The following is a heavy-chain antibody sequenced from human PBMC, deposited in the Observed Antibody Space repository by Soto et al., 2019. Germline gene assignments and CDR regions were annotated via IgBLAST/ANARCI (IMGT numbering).Heavy chain of an antibody. D-gene: IGHD3-22*01. CDR3: AKSHYDSSGYYIIDH. CDR2: SCYTGST. V-gene: IGHV4-59*01. CDR1: GGSISGRC. Sequence: SETLSLTCTVSGGSISGRCWSWVRQSPGKGLEWIGYSCYTGSTNYNPSLKSRVTISVDRSKTQCSLKLTSVTAADTAVYYCAKSHYDSSGYYIIDHWGQGTLVTVSS. J-gene: IGHJ5*02.